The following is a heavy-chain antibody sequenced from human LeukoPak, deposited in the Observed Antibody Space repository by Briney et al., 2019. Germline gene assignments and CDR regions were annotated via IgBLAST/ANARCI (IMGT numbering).Heavy chain of an antibody. CDR2: ISSSGSTI. Sequence: SLRLSCAASGFTFSSYEMNWVRQAPGKGLEWVSYISSSGSTIYYADSVKGRFTISRDNAKNSLYLQMNSLRAEDTAVYYCARDRQWLLTYGMDVWGQGTTVTVSS. J-gene: IGHJ6*02. D-gene: IGHD6-19*01. V-gene: IGHV3-48*03. CDR1: GFTFSSYE. CDR3: ARDRQWLLTYGMDV.